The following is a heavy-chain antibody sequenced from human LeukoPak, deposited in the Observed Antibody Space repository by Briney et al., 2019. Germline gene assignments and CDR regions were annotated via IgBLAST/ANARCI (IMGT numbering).Heavy chain of an antibody. J-gene: IGHJ5*02. D-gene: IGHD5-12*01. CDR1: GGSISSYY. CDR3: ARKNRYGGYVWFDP. Sequence: SETLSLTCTVSGGSISSYYWSWIRQPPGKGLEWIGYIYYSGSTNYNPSLKIRVTISVDTSKNQFSLKLSSVTAADTAVYYCARKNRYGGYVWFDPWGQGTLVTVSS. V-gene: IGHV4-59*01. CDR2: IYYSGST.